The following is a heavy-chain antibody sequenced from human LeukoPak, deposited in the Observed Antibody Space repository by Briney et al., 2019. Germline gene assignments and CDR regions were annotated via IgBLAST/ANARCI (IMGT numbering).Heavy chain of an antibody. CDR2: IDPDGITT. CDR1: GFTFSSYS. D-gene: IGHD2-8*02. Sequence: PGGSLRLSCAASGFTFSSYSMNWVRQAPGEGLVWVSRIDPDGITTNYADSVKGRFTTSRDNARNTLYLQMNSLTAEDTALYYCTRVQAGRSGLMDVWGRGTTVTVSS. V-gene: IGHV3-74*01. CDR3: TRVQAGRSGLMDV. J-gene: IGHJ6*02.